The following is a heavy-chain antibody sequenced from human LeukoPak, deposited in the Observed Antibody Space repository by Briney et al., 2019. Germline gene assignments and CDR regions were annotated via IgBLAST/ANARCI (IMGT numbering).Heavy chain of an antibody. CDR1: GGSFSGYY. CDR2: INHSGNT. CDR3: ARARPRSGYCSSTSCSEMRINWFDP. Sequence: SETLSLTCAVYGGSFSGYYWSWIRQPPGKGLEWIGEINHSGNTNYNPCLKSRVTISVDTSKNQFSLKLSSVPAADTAVYYCARARPRSGYCSSTSCSEMRINWFDPGGQGTLVTVSS. V-gene: IGHV4-34*01. J-gene: IGHJ5*02. D-gene: IGHD2-2*03.